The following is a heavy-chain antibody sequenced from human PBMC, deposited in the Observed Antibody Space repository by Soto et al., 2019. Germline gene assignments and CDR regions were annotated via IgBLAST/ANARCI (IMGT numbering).Heavy chain of an antibody. Sequence: GGSRRLSCVASGFNFSYNAMSWVRQAPGNGLEWVSAISVSGNTYYADSVKGRFTISRDNSKNTLYLQMNSLRAEDTAIYYCAKDRMDHNSVWDPFDIWGQGTMVTVSS. CDR2: ISVSGNT. CDR1: GFNFSYNA. D-gene: IGHD1-20*01. CDR3: AKDRMDHNSVWDPFDI. V-gene: IGHV3-23*01. J-gene: IGHJ3*02.